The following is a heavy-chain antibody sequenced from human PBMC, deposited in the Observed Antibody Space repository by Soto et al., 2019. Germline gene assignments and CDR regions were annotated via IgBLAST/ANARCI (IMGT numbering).Heavy chain of an antibody. CDR2: INHSGST. V-gene: IGHV4-34*01. J-gene: IGHJ6*02. D-gene: IGHD3-10*01. CDR3: AFIFRDGYYYYGMDV. CDR1: CGSFSGYY. Sequence: TCAVYCGSFSGYYWSWILQPPGKGLEWIGEINHSGSTNYNPSLKSRVTISVDTSKNQFSLKLSSVTAADTAVYYCAFIFRDGYYYYGMDVWGQGTTVTV.